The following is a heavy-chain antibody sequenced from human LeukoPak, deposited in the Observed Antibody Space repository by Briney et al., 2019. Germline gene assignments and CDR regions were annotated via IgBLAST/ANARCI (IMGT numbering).Heavy chain of an antibody. CDR2: IYYSGST. CDR3: ARGGSNPRYYYYMDV. D-gene: IGHD4-11*01. Sequence: PSETLSLTCTVSGGSISSSGYYWSWIRQHPGKGLEWIGYIYYSGSTYYNPSLKSRVTISVDTSKNQFSLKLSSVTAADTAVYYCARGGSNPRYYYYMDVWGKGTTVTVSS. J-gene: IGHJ6*03. V-gene: IGHV4-31*03. CDR1: GGSISSSGYY.